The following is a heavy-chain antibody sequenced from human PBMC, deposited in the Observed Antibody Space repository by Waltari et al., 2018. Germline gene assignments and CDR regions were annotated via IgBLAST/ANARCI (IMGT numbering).Heavy chain of an antibody. J-gene: IGHJ4*02. CDR1: GLTVSSNS. Sequence: EVQLVESGGGLIQPGGSLRLSCAASGLTVSSNSMSWVRQAPGKGLEWVSIIYSGGSTYYADSVKGRFTISRDNSKNTLYLQMNSLRAEDTAVYYCARAVRGYYFDYWGQGTLVTVSS. D-gene: IGHD5-12*01. CDR3: ARAVRGYYFDY. CDR2: IYSGGST. V-gene: IGHV3-53*01.